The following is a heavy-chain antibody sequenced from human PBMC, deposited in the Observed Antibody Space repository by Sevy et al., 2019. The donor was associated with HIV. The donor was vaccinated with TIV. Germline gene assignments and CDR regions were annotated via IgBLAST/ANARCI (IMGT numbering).Heavy chain of an antibody. D-gene: IGHD2-2*01. CDR3: ARDCSSTSCLWGMDV. J-gene: IGHJ6*02. V-gene: IGHV3-7*03. Sequence: GGSLRLSCAASGFSFSRYWMSWVRQAPGKGLEWVANIKKDGSEKYYVDSVRGRFTIFRDNDKNSLYLQMNSLRAEDTAVYYCARDCSSTSCLWGMDVWGQGTTVTVSS. CDR1: GFSFSRYW. CDR2: IKKDGSEK.